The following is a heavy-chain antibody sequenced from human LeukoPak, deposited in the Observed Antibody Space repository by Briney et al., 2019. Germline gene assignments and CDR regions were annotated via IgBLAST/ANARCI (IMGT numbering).Heavy chain of an antibody. V-gene: IGHV3-9*01. CDR3: AKDFFRKNRGFYHMDV. CDR2: ISWNSDTT. Sequence: QSGGSLRLSCAASGFAFDDYAMHWVRQAPGKGLEWVSAISWNSDTTEYADSVKGRFFTSRDNAKNSLYLQMNSLRAEDTALYYCAKDFFRKNRGFYHMDVWGKGTTVTVSS. CDR1: GFAFDDYA. J-gene: IGHJ6*03. D-gene: IGHD2/OR15-2a*01.